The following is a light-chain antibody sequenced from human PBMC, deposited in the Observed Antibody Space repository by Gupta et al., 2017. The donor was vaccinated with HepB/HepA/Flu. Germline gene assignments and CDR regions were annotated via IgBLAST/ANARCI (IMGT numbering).Light chain of an antibody. CDR3: QAWDSSTYWV. CDR1: KLGYKY. CDR2: QDS. Sequence: SYELTQPPSMSVSPGQTASITCSGDKLGYKYACWYQQKPGQSPVLVIYQDSKRPSGIPERFSGSNSGNTATLTISGTQAMDEADYYCQAWDSSTYWVFGGGTKLTVL. V-gene: IGLV3-1*01. J-gene: IGLJ3*02.